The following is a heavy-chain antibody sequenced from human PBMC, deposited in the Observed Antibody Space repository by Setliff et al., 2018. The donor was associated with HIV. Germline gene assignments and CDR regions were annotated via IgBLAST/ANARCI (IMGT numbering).Heavy chain of an antibody. CDR1: GGSISSHY. D-gene: IGHD5-12*01. V-gene: IGHV4-59*11. Sequence: SETLSLTCSVSGGSISSHYWSWIRQPPGKGLELIGYIYYIGGTNYNPSLKSRVTISIDTSKSQFSLKLTSVTAADTAVYYCARKHLANVFDYWGQGTLVTVSS. CDR2: IYYIGGT. J-gene: IGHJ4*02. CDR3: ARKHLANVFDY.